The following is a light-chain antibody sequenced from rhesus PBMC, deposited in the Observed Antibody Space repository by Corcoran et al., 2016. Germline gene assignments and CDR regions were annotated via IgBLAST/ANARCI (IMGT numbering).Light chain of an antibody. J-gene: IGKJ4*01. Sequence: DIQMTQSPTSLSASVGDTVTITCRASQSISNWLAWYQQKPGKAPKLLIYKTSTLQSGVPSRFSGSGFGTDCTLTISSLQSENVSTYYCQQYSSFHRGFGGGTKVEIK. CDR1: QSISNW. CDR3: QQYSSFHRG. V-gene: IGKV1-22*01. CDR2: KTS.